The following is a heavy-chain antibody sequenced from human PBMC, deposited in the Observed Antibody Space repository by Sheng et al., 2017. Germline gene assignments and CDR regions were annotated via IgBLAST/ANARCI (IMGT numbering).Heavy chain of an antibody. Sequence: QGQLVESGGGVAQPGTSLRLSCAASGFTFSKHAIHWVRQAPGRGLECVAVISYDGSDKYYADSVKGRFTISRDNSKNTLYLQMNSLRVDDSAVYYCARDGTYYYDATGYFHDGFDMWGQGTMVTVSS. CDR1: GFTFSKHA. CDR2: ISYDGSDK. D-gene: IGHD3-22*01. CDR3: ARDGTYYYDATGYFHDGFDM. V-gene: IGHV3-30*04. J-gene: IGHJ3*02.